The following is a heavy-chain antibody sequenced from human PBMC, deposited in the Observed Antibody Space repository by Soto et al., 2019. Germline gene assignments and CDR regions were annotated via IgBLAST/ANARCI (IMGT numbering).Heavy chain of an antibody. D-gene: IGHD2-21*01. CDR2: ITEAGGGI. CDR3: AKNLPVGGLCDWCPPAN. J-gene: IGHJ4*02. Sequence: VQLLESGGGFVKPGGSLKLSCVASGFSFGNSPMSWFRQAPGRGLEWVSAITEAGGGIYYATSVKGRFVVSRDNSKNTLVLEMNNLRVDDKATYYCAKNLPVGGLCDWCPPANGGQGVVVTVAS. V-gene: IGHV3-23*01. CDR1: GFSFGNSP.